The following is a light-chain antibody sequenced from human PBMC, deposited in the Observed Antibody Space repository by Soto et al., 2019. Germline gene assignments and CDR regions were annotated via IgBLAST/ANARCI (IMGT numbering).Light chain of an antibody. CDR3: SSYTTSSTLV. CDR2: EVS. V-gene: IGLV2-14*01. CDR1: RSDVGSYNY. J-gene: IGLJ1*01. Sequence: QSALTQPPSASGSPGQSVTISCTGTRSDVGSYNYVSWYQQHPGKAPKLMIYEVSNRPSGVSHRFSGSKSGNTASLTISGLQAEDEADYYCSSYTTSSTLVFGTGTKVTVL.